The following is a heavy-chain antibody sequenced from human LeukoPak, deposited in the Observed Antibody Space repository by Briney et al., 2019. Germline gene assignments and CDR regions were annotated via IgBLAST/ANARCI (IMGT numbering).Heavy chain of an antibody. J-gene: IGHJ6*03. V-gene: IGHV5-51*01. CDR1: GYSFTSYW. CDR2: IYPGDSDT. D-gene: IGHD2-2*01. CDR3: ARLPGYCSGTSCFYYYYYMDV. Sequence: GESLKISCKGSGYSFTSYWIGWVRQMPGKGLEWMGIIYPGDSDTRYSPSFQGQVTISADKSISTAYLQWSSLKASDTAMYYCARLPGYCSGTSCFYYYYYMDVWGKGTTVTVSS.